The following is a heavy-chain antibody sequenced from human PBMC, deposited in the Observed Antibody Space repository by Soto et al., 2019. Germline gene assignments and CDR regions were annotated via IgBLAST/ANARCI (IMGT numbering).Heavy chain of an antibody. Sequence: GESLKISCKGSGYSFTSYWISWVRQMPGKGLEWMGRIDPSDSYTNYSPSFQGHVTISADKSISTAYLQWSSLKASDTAMYYCARQALRITRAAHKCFDPWGQGTLVTVSS. CDR3: ARQALRITRAAHKCFDP. CDR1: GYSFTSYW. J-gene: IGHJ5*02. V-gene: IGHV5-10-1*01. CDR2: IDPSDSYT. D-gene: IGHD3-16*01.